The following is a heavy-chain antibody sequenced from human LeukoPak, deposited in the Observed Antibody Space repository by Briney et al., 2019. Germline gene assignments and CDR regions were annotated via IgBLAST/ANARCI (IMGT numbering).Heavy chain of an antibody. Sequence: ASVKVSCKASGYTFTGYYMHWVRQAPGQGLEWMGWINPNSGGTNYAQKFQGGVTMTRDTSISTAYMELSRLRSDDTAVYYCARDLHYGDYAGGPDYWGQGTLVTVSS. CDR1: GYTFTGYY. CDR3: ARDLHYGDYAGGPDY. D-gene: IGHD4-17*01. V-gene: IGHV1-2*02. CDR2: INPNSGGT. J-gene: IGHJ4*02.